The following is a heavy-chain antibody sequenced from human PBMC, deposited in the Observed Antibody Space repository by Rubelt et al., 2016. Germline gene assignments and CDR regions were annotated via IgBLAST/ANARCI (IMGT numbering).Heavy chain of an antibody. CDR3: ARGRDEGIYSSYCDF. CDR1: GFTFSNYA. J-gene: IGHJ4*02. CDR2: ISYDGTNK. D-gene: IGHD1-26*01. V-gene: IGHV3-30*04. Sequence: VQVVESGGGLVQPGGSLRLSCAASGFTFSNYAMHWVRQAPGKGLEWVAVISYDGTNKYYADSVKGRFTISRDNSANTLYLQMKSLRPEDTAVYYCARGRDEGIYSSYCDFRGQGALVTVSS.